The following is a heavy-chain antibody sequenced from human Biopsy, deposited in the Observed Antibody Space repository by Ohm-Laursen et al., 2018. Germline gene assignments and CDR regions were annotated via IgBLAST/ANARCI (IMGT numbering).Heavy chain of an antibody. J-gene: IGHJ6*02. Sequence: GTLSLTCAVYGESFNGYYWSWIRQTPGKGLERIGEINHSGRTNYNPPLKSRVTISVDTSKNQFSLKVRSVTAADTAVYYCVRGVDYYDPYHYYALDVWGQGTTVTVSS. V-gene: IGHV4-34*01. CDR3: VRGVDYYDPYHYYALDV. CDR2: INHSGRT. CDR1: GESFNGYY. D-gene: IGHD3-22*01.